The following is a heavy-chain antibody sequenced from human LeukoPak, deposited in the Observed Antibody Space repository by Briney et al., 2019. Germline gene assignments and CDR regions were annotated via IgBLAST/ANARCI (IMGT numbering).Heavy chain of an antibody. D-gene: IGHD4-17*01. CDR3: AKARYDYGDWYYFDY. CDR2: IKEDGSDK. Sequence: PGGSLRLSCAASEFTFSNYWMTWVRQAPGKGLEWVANIKEDGSDKYYVDSVKGRFTISRDNAKNSLYLQMNSLRAEDTAVYYCAKARYDYGDWYYFDYWGQGTLVTVSS. J-gene: IGHJ4*02. CDR1: EFTFSNYW. V-gene: IGHV3-7*01.